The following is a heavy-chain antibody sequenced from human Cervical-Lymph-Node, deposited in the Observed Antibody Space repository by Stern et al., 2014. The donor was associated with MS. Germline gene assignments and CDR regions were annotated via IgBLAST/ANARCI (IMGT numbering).Heavy chain of an antibody. V-gene: IGHV3-30-3*01. CDR3: ARGGRGVGLEY. Sequence: QVQLVQSGGGVVQPGRSLRLSCVVSGFTFSTYAMHWVRQAPGNGLEWVAFVSYDGTQRNSTDSVKARFTISRDNSKNTLYLHMNSLRDEDTAVYFCARGGRGVGLEYWGQGALVTVSS. CDR2: VSYDGTQR. CDR1: GFTFSTYA. J-gene: IGHJ4*02. D-gene: IGHD3-10*01.